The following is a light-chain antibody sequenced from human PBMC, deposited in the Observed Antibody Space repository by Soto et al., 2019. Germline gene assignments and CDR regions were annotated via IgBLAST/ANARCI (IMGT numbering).Light chain of an antibody. CDR3: QHYNSYSEA. Sequence: DIVMTQSPLSLAVTPGEPASISCRSSQSLLHSNGHNFLDWYLQKPGQSPQLLIYKASTLKSGVPSRFSGSGSGTEFTLTISSLQPDDFATYYCQHYNSYSEAFGQGTKVELK. J-gene: IGKJ1*01. CDR2: KAS. CDR1: QSLLHSNGHNF. V-gene: IGKV2-28*01.